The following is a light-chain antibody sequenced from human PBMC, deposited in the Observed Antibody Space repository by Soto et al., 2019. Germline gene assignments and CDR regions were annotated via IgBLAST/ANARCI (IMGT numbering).Light chain of an antibody. CDR3: QQYNIWPYT. V-gene: IGKV3-15*01. CDR2: DTS. Sequence: IVRTQSPATLSLSPRERATFSCRASKSVSSPLAWYQQKPRHAPTLLIYDTSPRAPGIPARFSGSGSGTDLTLTIRSLQSEDFAIYYCQQYNIWPYTFGQGPTGDIK. J-gene: IGKJ2*01. CDR1: KSVSSP.